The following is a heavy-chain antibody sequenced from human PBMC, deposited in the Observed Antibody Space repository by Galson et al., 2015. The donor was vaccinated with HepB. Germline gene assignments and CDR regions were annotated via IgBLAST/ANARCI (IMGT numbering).Heavy chain of an antibody. J-gene: IGHJ4*02. CDR3: VREMAIAAPAAFDY. CDR2: IWAAGTVQ. D-gene: IGHD6-25*01. V-gene: IGHV3-33*01. CDR1: GFTFSSYG. Sequence: SLRLSCAASGFTFSSYGMHWVRQAPGKGLEWVSLIWAAGTVQHYGGSVKGRFIISRDNSKSMVYLQMNNLRADDTAMYYCVREMAIAAPAAFDYWGRRTLVTVSS.